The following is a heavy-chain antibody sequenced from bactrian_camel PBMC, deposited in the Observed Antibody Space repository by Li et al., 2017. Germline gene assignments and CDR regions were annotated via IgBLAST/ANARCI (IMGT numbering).Heavy chain of an antibody. V-gene: IGHV3S53*01. D-gene: IGHD1*01. Sequence: HVQLVESGGGPVQAGGSLRLSCVASGCSYSKYCMAWFRQGPGQEREGVASLHSDGSTSYAASVKGRFTVSKDNAKNTLDLQIDSLQPEDTAMYYCTARYEFGLGACSGVGGLGFWGQGTQVTVS. CDR2: LHSDGST. CDR3: TARYEFGLGACSGVGGLGF. J-gene: IGHJ6*01. CDR1: GCSYSKYC.